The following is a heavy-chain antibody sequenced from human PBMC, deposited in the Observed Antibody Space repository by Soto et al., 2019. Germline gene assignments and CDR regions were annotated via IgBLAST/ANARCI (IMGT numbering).Heavy chain of an antibody. CDR1: GYTLTSYD. V-gene: IGHV1-8*01. CDR3: ARGVPGAVFGVVILYY. CDR2: MNPNSGDT. Sequence: GASVKVSCKASGYTLTSYDVNWVRQATGQGLEWMGWMNPNSGDTGYAQKFQGRVTMTGNTSISTAYMELSSLRSEDTAVYYCARGVPGAVFGVVILYYWGQGTLVTVSS. D-gene: IGHD3-3*01. J-gene: IGHJ4*02.